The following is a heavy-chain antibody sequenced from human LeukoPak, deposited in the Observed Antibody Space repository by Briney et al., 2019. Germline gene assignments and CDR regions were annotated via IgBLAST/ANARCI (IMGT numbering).Heavy chain of an antibody. Sequence: SETLSLTCTVSGGSISSYYWSWIRQPAGKGLEWIGRIYTSGSTNYNPSLKSRVTMSVDTSKNQFSLKLSSVTAADTAVYYCARDRDGYDEGDAFDIWGQGTMVTVPS. J-gene: IGHJ3*02. D-gene: IGHD5-12*01. CDR2: IYTSGST. CDR1: GGSISSYY. CDR3: ARDRDGYDEGDAFDI. V-gene: IGHV4-4*07.